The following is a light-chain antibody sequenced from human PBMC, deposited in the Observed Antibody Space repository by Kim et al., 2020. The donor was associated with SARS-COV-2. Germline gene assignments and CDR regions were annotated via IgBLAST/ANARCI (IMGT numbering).Light chain of an antibody. CDR3: QQRSNWPLT. CDR1: QSVGTY. V-gene: IGKV3-11*01. J-gene: IGKJ4*01. CDR2: DAS. Sequence: LSPGERATVSCRASQSVGTYLTWYQQKPGQAPRLLIYDASNRATGIPARFSGSGSGTDFTLTISSLAPEDFAVYYCQQRSNWPLTFGGGTKVDIK.